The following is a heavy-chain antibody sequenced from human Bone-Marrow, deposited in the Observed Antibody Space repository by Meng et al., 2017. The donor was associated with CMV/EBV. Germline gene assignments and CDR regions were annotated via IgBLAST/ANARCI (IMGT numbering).Heavy chain of an antibody. J-gene: IGHJ4*02. CDR1: KFTFNRYA. CDR2: ISFDGSNK. V-gene: IGHV3-30-3*01. CDR3: ARELPTVMPFDY. D-gene: IGHD2-2*01. Sequence: GESLKISCAASKFTFNRYAMHWVRQAPGKGLEWVAVISFDGSNKYYADSVKGRFTISRDNSKNTLYLQMNSLRVEDTAVYYCARELPTVMPFDYWGLGTRVTVYS.